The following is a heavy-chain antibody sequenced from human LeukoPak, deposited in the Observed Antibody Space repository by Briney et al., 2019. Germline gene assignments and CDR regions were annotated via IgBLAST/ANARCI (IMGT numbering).Heavy chain of an antibody. D-gene: IGHD3-10*01. CDR1: GGSISSSSYY. CDR2: IYYSGST. Sequence: SETLSLTCTVSGGSISSSSYYWGWIRQPPGKGLEWIGSIYYSGSTYYNPSLKSRVTISVDTSKNQFSLKLSSVTAADTAVYYCAGQGRGRPYGSGSYYQPFDYWGQGTLVTVSS. V-gene: IGHV4-39*01. J-gene: IGHJ4*02. CDR3: AGQGRGRPYGSGSYYQPFDY.